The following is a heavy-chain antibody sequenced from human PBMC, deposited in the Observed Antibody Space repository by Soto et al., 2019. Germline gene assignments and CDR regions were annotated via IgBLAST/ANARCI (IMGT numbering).Heavy chain of an antibody. V-gene: IGHV3-74*01. J-gene: IGHJ4*01. CDR1: GFTFSSHW. CDR3: ARDWSPYYDFWSGFYTYFDY. Sequence: PGGSLRLSCAVSGFTFSSHWMHWVRQAAGKGLVWVARINSDGSSTNYADSVKGRITISRDNAKKTLYLQMNSLRADDTAVYYCARDWSPYYDFWSGFYTYFDYWGQGALVTVSS. D-gene: IGHD3-3*01. CDR2: INSDGSST.